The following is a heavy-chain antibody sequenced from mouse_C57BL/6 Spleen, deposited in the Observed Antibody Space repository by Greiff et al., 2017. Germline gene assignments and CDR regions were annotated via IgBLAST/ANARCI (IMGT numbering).Heavy chain of an antibody. D-gene: IGHD1-1*01. Sequence: QVQLQQPGAELVKPGASVKMSCKASGYTFTSYWITWVKQRPGQGLEWIGDIYPGSGSTNYNEKFKSKATLTVDTSSSKAYMQLSSLTSEDSAVYYCAIPYYYGSSLYYFDYWGQGTTLTVSS. J-gene: IGHJ2*01. CDR1: GYTFTSYW. CDR2: IYPGSGST. CDR3: AIPYYYGSSLYYFDY. V-gene: IGHV1-55*01.